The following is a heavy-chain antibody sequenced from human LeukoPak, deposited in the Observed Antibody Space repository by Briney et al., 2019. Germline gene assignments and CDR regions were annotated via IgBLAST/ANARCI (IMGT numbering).Heavy chain of an antibody. V-gene: IGHV1-3*01. D-gene: IGHD3-22*01. CDR1: GYTFTSYA. CDR3: ARALYYYDSSDADDY. Sequence: ASVKVSRKASGYTFTSYAMHWVRQAPGQRLEWMGWINAGNGNTKYSQKFQGRVTITRDTSASTAYMELRSLRSDDTAVYYCARALYYYDSSDADDYWGQGTLVTVSS. J-gene: IGHJ4*02. CDR2: INAGNGNT.